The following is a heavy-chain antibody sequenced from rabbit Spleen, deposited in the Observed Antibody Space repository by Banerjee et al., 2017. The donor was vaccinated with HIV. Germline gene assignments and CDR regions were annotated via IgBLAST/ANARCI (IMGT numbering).Heavy chain of an antibody. CDR2: IYTGHGTT. D-gene: IGHD6-1*01. Sequence: QSLEESGGDLVKPGASLTLTCTASGFSFSSSDYMCWVRQAPGKGLEWIGWIYTGHGTTHYASWAKGRFTISRTSSTTVTLQMTSLTAADTATYFCERDNVGDVGYGYGDLWGQGTLVTVS. V-gene: IGHV1S40*01. J-gene: IGHJ3*01. CDR1: GFSFSSSDY. CDR3: ERDNVGDVGYGYGDL.